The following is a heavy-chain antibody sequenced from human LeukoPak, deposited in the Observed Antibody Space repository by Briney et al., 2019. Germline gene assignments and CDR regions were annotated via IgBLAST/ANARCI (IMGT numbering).Heavy chain of an antibody. D-gene: IGHD6-13*01. CDR1: GFTLNNYV. CDR3: AKGSSSSRPYYFDY. V-gene: IGHV3-23*01. CDR2: ITDSSTST. J-gene: IGHJ4*02. Sequence: GGSLRLSCAAPGFTLNNYVMNWVRQAPGKGLEWVSAITDSSTSTYYADSVKGRFTISRHNSKNTLYLQMNSLRAEDTAVYYCAKGSSSSRPYYFDYWGQGTLVTVSS.